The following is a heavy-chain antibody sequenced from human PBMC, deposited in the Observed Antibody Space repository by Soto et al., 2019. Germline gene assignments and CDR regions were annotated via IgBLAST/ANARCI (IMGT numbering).Heavy chain of an antibody. Sequence: QVQLQESGPGLVQPSQTLSLTCTVSGASITSGNFYWSWIRQHPGKGLEWIGYIHRSGTAYYNPSLRGQISMSVDTSANQFSLNLRSVTAADTAVYYCAREHLFEADPGMEEGQVWGQGTTVTVFS. CDR1: GASITSGNFY. CDR2: IHRSGTA. D-gene: IGHD3-10*01. V-gene: IGHV4-31*01. CDR3: AREHLFEADPGMEEGQV. J-gene: IGHJ6*02.